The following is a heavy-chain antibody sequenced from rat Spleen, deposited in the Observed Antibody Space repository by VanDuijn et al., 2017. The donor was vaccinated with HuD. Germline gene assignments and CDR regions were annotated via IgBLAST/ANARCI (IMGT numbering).Heavy chain of an antibody. Sequence: EVQLVESGGGLVQPGRSLRLSCVASGFTFKNYWMTWIRQAPGKGLEWVASITNTGGSTYYPDSVKGRFTISRDNAKSTLYLQMNSLRSEDTATYYWERRGYNNSFFDYWGQGVMVTFSA. CDR3: ERRGYNNSFFDY. CDR2: ITNTGGST. D-gene: IGHD1-10*01. CDR1: GFTFKNYW. V-gene: IGHV5-31*01. J-gene: IGHJ2*01.